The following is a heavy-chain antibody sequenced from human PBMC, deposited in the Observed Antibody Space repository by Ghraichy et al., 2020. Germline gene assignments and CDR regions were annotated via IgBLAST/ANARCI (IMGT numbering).Heavy chain of an antibody. CDR2: IYYSGST. Sequence: SETLSLTCTVSGGSISSGGYYWSWIRQHPGKGLEWIGYIYYSGSTYYNPSLKSRVTISVDTSKNQFSLKLSSVTAADTAVYYCARGLRCRDSSGYYCALRYWGQGTLVTVSS. CDR3: ARGLRCRDSSGYYCALRY. CDR1: GGSISSGGYY. V-gene: IGHV4-31*03. D-gene: IGHD3-22*01. J-gene: IGHJ4*02.